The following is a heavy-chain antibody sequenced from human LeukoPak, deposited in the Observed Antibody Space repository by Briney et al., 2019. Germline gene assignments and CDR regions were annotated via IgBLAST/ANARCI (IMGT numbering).Heavy chain of an antibody. V-gene: IGHV3-30-3*01. Sequence: PGGSLRLSCAASGFTFSSYAMHWVRQAPGKGLEWVAVISYDGSNKYYADSVKGRFTISRDNAKNSLYLQMNSLRAEDTAVYYCARDMARYFDWSRDAFDIWGQGTMVTVSS. J-gene: IGHJ3*02. CDR2: ISYDGSNK. CDR1: GFTFSSYA. CDR3: ARDMARYFDWSRDAFDI. D-gene: IGHD3-9*01.